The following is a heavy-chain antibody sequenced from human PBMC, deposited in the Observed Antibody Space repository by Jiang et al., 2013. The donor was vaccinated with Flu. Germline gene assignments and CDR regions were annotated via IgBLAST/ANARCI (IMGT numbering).Heavy chain of an antibody. V-gene: IGHV1-46*01. CDR1: GYAFTGYF. Sequence: SGAEVKKPGASVKISCKTSGYAFTGYFVHWVRQAPGQGLEWMGIINPSGGSATYAQKFQDTVTMARDTSTSTVYMELNSLRSDDTAVYYCARDLQSGYGSTNYWGQGTLVTVSS. CDR2: INPSGGSA. D-gene: IGHD3-3*01. CDR3: ARDLQSGYGSTNY. J-gene: IGHJ4*02.